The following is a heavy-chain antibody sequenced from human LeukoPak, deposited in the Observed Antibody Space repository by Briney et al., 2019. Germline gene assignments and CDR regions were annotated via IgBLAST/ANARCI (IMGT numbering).Heavy chain of an antibody. J-gene: IGHJ4*02. CDR1: GFTFSSYG. CDR3: ARLTFGGVIVNFDY. Sequence: GGSLRLSCAASGFTFSSYGMHWVRQAPGKGLEWVAVISYDGSNKYYADSVKGRFTISRDNSKNTLYLQMNSLRAEDTAVYYCARLTFGGVIVNFDYWGQGTLVTVSS. V-gene: IGHV3-30*03. CDR2: ISYDGSNK. D-gene: IGHD3-16*02.